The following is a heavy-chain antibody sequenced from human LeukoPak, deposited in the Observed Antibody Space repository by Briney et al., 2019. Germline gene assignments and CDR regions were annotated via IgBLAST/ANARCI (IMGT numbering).Heavy chain of an antibody. Sequence: PGGSLRLSCAASGFTFSSYAMHWGRQTPGKGLEYVSAISNNGRRTYYANSVKGRFTVSRDNSKNTLYLQMGSLRAGDMAVYYCARVFGGHTKGYDYWGQGTLVTVSS. CDR3: ARVFGGHTKGYDY. CDR2: ISNNGRRT. J-gene: IGHJ4*02. D-gene: IGHD3-16*01. CDR1: GFTFSSYA. V-gene: IGHV3-64*01.